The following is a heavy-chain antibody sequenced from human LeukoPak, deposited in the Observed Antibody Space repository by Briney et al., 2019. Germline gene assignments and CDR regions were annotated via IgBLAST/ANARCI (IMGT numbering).Heavy chain of an antibody. CDR1: GGTFSSYA. J-gene: IGHJ3*02. CDR3: ARQDGYKDSNDAFDI. D-gene: IGHD5-24*01. V-gene: IGHV1-69*05. Sequence: ASVKVSCKASGGTFSSYAISWVRQAPGQGLEWMGGIIPIFGTANYAQKFQGRVTITTDESTSTAYMELSSLRSEDTAVYYCARQDGYKDSNDAFDIWGQGTMVTVSS. CDR2: IIPIFGTA.